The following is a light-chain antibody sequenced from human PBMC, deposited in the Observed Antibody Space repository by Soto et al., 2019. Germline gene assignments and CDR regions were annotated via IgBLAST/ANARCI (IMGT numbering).Light chain of an antibody. V-gene: IGLV2-14*01. J-gene: IGLJ1*01. Sequence: QSVLTQPASVSGSPGQSITISCTGTSSGVGDYNYVSWYQQHPGKAPKLMIYEVSNRPSGISNRFSGSKSGNTASLTISGLQAEDEADYFCSSYTSTSTLHYVFGTGTKVTV. CDR3: SSYTSTSTLHYV. CDR1: SSGVGDYNY. CDR2: EVS.